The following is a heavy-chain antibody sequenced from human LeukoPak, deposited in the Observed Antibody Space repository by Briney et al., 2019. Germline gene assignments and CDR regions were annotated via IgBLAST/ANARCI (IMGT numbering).Heavy chain of an antibody. J-gene: IGHJ1*01. D-gene: IGHD3-22*01. CDR3: ARDGSYDSSPPFQH. Sequence: SETLSLTCTVSGGSISSGDYYWSWIRQPPGKGLEWIGYIYYSGSTYYNPSLKSRVTISVDTSKNQFSLKLSSVTAADTAVYYCARDGSYDSSPPFQHWGQGTLVTVSS. V-gene: IGHV4-30-4*01. CDR2: IYYSGST. CDR1: GGSISSGDYY.